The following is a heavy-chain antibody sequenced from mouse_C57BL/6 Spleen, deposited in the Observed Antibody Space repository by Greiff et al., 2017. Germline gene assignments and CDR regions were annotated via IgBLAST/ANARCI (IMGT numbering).Heavy chain of an antibody. CDR2: IYPGDGDT. D-gene: IGHD2-2*01. Sequence: QVQLQQSGPELVKPGASVKISCKASGYAFSSSWMNWVKQRPGKGLEWIGRIYPGDGDTNYNGKFKGKATLTADKSSSTAYMQLSSLTSEDSAVYFCARERSTMVTYWGQGTLVTVSA. J-gene: IGHJ3*01. CDR3: ARERSTMVTY. CDR1: GYAFSSSW. V-gene: IGHV1-82*01.